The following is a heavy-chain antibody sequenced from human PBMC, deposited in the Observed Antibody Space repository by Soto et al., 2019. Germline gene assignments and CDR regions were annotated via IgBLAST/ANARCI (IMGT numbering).Heavy chain of an antibody. CDR2: IYYSGTT. CDR1: GDSITSNSYF. CDR3: ARRGDSSAYYPFDY. J-gene: IGHJ4*02. V-gene: IGHV4-39*01. D-gene: IGHD3-22*01. Sequence: PSETLSLTCTVSGDSITSNSYFWAWIRQPPGKGLEWIGSIYYSGTTYYNPSLKSRVTISVDRSKNQFSLKLSSVTAADTAVYYCARRGDSSAYYPFDYWGQGTLVTVSS.